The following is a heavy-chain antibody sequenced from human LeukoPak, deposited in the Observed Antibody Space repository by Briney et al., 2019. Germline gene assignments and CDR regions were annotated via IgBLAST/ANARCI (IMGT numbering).Heavy chain of an antibody. CDR1: GRSISSGSYY. J-gene: IGHJ3*02. CDR3: ARDRTRYCSSTSCYLDAFDI. V-gene: IGHV4-61*02. CDR2: IYTSGST. Sequence: NPSQNLSLTCTVSGRSISSGSYYWSWIRHPAGRGLEWIGRIYTSGSTNYNPSLKSRVTISVDTSKNQFSLKLSSVTAADTAVYYCARDRTRYCSSTSCYLDAFDIWGQGTMVTVSS. D-gene: IGHD2-2*01.